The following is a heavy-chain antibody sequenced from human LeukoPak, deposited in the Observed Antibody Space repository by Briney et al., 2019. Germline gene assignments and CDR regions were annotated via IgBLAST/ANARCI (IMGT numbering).Heavy chain of an antibody. Sequence: SETLSLTCTVSGGSISSYYWSWIRQPAGKGLEWIGRIYTSGSTYYNPSLKSRVTISVDTSKNQFSLKLSSVTAADTAVYYCARRGSGYYEGDWGYYFDYWGQGTLVTVSS. CDR3: ARRGSGYYEGDWGYYFDY. J-gene: IGHJ4*02. CDR2: IYTSGST. CDR1: GGSISSYY. D-gene: IGHD3-22*01. V-gene: IGHV4-4*07.